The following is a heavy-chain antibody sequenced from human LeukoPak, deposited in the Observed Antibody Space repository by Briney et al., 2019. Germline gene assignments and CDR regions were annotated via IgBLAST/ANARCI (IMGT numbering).Heavy chain of an antibody. Sequence: SETLSLTCTVSGGSISSYYWSWIRQPPGKGLEWIGYIYYSGSTNYNPSLKSRVTISVDTSKNQLSLKLSSVTAANTAVYYYARDRPNDYGDYAYRDWGQGTLVTVSS. CDR2: IYYSGST. CDR3: ARDRPNDYGDYAYRD. CDR1: GGSISSYY. D-gene: IGHD4-17*01. V-gene: IGHV4-59*01. J-gene: IGHJ4*02.